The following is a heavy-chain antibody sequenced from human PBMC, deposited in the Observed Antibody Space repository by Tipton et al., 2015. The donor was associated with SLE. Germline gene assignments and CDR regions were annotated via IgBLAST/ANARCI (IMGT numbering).Heavy chain of an antibody. J-gene: IGHJ6*02. D-gene: IGHD3-22*01. Sequence: SLRLSCAASGFTFSSYAMHWVRQAPGKGLEWVSAISGSGGSTYYADSVKGRFTISRDNSKNTLYLQMNSLRAEDTAVYYCAKDMGITMIVVVITHGMDVWGQGTTVTVSS. V-gene: IGHV3-23*01. CDR2: ISGSGGST. CDR3: AKDMGITMIVVVITHGMDV. CDR1: GFTFSSYA.